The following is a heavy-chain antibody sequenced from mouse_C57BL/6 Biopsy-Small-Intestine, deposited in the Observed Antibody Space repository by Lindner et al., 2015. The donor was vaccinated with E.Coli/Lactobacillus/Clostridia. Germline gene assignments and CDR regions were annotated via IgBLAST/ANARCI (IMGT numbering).Heavy chain of an antibody. CDR3: ARELRVGTTRPFDS. Sequence: SVKVSCKASGYTFISYDINWVRQAAGQGLEWMGWMNPKSGNTAYAQKLQGRVTMTRDTSINTAYMELNSLTSEDTAYYFCARELRVGTTRPFDSWGQGALVTVSS. D-gene: IGHD1-1*01. V-gene: IGHV1-85*01. J-gene: IGHJ4*01. CDR1: GYTFISYD. CDR2: MNPKSGNT.